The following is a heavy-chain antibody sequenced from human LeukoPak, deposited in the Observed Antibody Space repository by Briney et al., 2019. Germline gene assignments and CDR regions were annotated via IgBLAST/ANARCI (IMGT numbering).Heavy chain of an antibody. Sequence: GESLKISCKGSGYSFTSYWIGWVRQMPGKGLEWMGIIHPGDSDTRYSPSFQGQVTISADKSISTAYLQWSSLKASDTAMCYCARQEYYGSGSYCLDYWGQGTLVTVSS. CDR2: IHPGDSDT. CDR1: GYSFTSYW. J-gene: IGHJ4*02. V-gene: IGHV5-51*01. CDR3: ARQEYYGSGSYCLDY. D-gene: IGHD3-10*01.